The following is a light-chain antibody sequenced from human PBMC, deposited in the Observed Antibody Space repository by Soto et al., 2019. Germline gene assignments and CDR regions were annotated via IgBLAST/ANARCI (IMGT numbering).Light chain of an antibody. Sequence: QSALTEPRSVCGAPGQSVTISCTGASSDCGGYNYVSWYQRHPGKAPKLRIYDFIKRPSWVPGGLSGFKSGNAASLTISGLEAEDEADYYCCSYAGSYTGVFGEGSLLTVL. CDR1: SSDCGGYNY. CDR3: CSYAGSYTGV. CDR2: DFI. J-gene: IGLJ7*01. V-gene: IGLV2-11*01.